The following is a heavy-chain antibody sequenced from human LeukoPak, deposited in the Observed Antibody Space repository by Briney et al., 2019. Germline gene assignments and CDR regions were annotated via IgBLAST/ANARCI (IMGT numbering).Heavy chain of an antibody. CDR1: GFTFSNYA. J-gene: IGHJ4*02. Sequence: GGSLRLSCAASGFTFSNYAMTWVRQAPGKGLEWFSGVSYSVSASAASAFYADSVKGRFTISRDDSKNTVFLQMNSLRAEDTAVYYCAKNFGGTFGHFDSWGRGTLVTASS. D-gene: IGHD3-10*01. CDR2: VSYSVSASAASA. V-gene: IGHV3-23*01. CDR3: AKNFGGTFGHFDS.